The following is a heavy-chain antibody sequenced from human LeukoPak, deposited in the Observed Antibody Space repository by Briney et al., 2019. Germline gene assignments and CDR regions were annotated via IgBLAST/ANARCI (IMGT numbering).Heavy chain of an antibody. V-gene: IGHV5-51*01. J-gene: IGHJ4*02. D-gene: IGHD3-9*01. CDR3: ARHSSSRYFDWLPPFD. Sequence: GESLKISCKGSGYSFTSYWIGWVRQMPGKGLEWMGIIYPGDSDTRYSPSFQGQVTISADKSISTAYLQWGSLKASDTAMYYCARHSSSRYFDWLPPFDWGQGTLVTVSS. CDR1: GYSFTSYW. CDR2: IYPGDSDT.